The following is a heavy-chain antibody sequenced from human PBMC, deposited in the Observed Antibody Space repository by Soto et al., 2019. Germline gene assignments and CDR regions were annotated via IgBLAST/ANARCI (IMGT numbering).Heavy chain of an antibody. CDR3: AKYRRTAAEGFTLDY. CDR1: GGSINNYY. V-gene: IGHV4-59*01. CDR2: IYYTGSA. D-gene: IGHD6-13*01. Sequence: PSETLSLTCTVSGGSINNYYWSWIRQPPGKRLEWIGYIYYTGSATYNPSLESRVNMSVDTSKNQFSLKLSSVNAADTAVYYCAKYRRTAAEGFTLDYRGRGTLVTVSS. J-gene: IGHJ4*02.